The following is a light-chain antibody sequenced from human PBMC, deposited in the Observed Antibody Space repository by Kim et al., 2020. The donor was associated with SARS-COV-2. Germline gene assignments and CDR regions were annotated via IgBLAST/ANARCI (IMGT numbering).Light chain of an antibody. CDR1: NIGSKS. Sequence: SYELTQPPSVSEAPGKTARITCGGNNIGSKSVHWYQQKPGQAPVLVIYYDSDRPSGIPERFSGSNSGNTATLTISRVGAGDEADYYCQVWDSSSDHWVFG. CDR2: YDS. V-gene: IGLV3-21*04. CDR3: QVWDSSSDHWV. J-gene: IGLJ3*02.